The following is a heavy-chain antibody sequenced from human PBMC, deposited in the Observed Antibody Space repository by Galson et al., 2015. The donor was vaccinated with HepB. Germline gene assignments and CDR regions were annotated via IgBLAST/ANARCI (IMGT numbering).Heavy chain of an antibody. Sequence: SLRLSCAASGFIFSGYGMHWVRQAPGKGLEWVAVISYDGGNKYYVDSVKGLFTISRDNSKNALYLQMNSLRAEDTAVYYCTKVQKYYYDSSAYYGEDAFDIWGQGSMVTVSS. CDR1: GFIFSGYG. CDR3: TKVQKYYYDSSAYYGEDAFDI. J-gene: IGHJ3*02. D-gene: IGHD3-22*01. V-gene: IGHV3-30*18. CDR2: ISYDGGNK.